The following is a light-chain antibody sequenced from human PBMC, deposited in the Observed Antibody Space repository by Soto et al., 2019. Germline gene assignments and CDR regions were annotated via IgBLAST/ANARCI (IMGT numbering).Light chain of an antibody. CDR2: DVN. J-gene: IGLJ1*01. CDR1: SSDVGGYIF. Sequence: QSVLTQPPSASGSPGQSVTISCTGTSSDVGGYIFVSWYQQHPGKAPKLMIYDVNKRPSGVPDRFSGSKSGNTASLTVSGLQAEDEADYYCAAWDASLSACVFGNGTKVTV. CDR3: AAWDASLSACV. V-gene: IGLV2-8*01.